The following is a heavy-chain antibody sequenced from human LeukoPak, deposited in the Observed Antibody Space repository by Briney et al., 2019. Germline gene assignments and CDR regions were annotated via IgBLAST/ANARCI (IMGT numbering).Heavy chain of an antibody. J-gene: IGHJ6*03. CDR2: ISGSGGST. CDR1: GFTFSSYA. V-gene: IGHV3-23*01. Sequence: GGSLRLSCAASGFTFSSYAMSWVRQAPGKGLEWVSAISGSGGSTYYADSVKGRFTISRDNSKNTLYLQMNSLRAEDTAVYYCAREGSYDPWEYYYYYVDVWGKGTTVIVSS. D-gene: IGHD5-18*01. CDR3: AREGSYDPWEYYYYYVDV.